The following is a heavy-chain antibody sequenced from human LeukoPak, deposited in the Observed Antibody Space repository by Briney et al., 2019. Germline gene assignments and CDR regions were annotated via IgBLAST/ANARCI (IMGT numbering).Heavy chain of an antibody. CDR3: ARDNGEYYFDY. V-gene: IGHV4-59*01. Sequence: SETLSLTCTVSGGSISSYYWSWIRQPPGKGLEWIGYIYYGGSTNYNPSLKSRVTISVDTSKNQFSLKLSSVTAADTAVYYCARDNGEYYFDYWGQGTLVTVSS. D-gene: IGHD3-10*01. CDR2: IYYGGST. J-gene: IGHJ4*02. CDR1: GGSISSYY.